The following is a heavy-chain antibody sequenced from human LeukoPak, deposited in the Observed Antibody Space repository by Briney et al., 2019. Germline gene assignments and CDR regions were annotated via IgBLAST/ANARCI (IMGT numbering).Heavy chain of an antibody. J-gene: IGHJ6*02. CDR3: ARDLRYYDILTGSRPYGMDV. CDR2: ISSSGSTI. CDR1: GFTFSSYE. Sequence: GGSLRLSCAASGFTFSSYEMNWVRQAPGKGLEWVSYISSSGSTIYYADSVKGRFTISRDHAKNSLYLQMNSLRAEDTAVYYCARDLRYYDILTGSRPYGMDVWGQGTTVTVSS. D-gene: IGHD3-9*01. V-gene: IGHV3-48*03.